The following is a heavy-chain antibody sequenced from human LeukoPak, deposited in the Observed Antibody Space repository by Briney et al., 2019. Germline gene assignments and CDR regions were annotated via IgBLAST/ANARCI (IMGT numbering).Heavy chain of an antibody. V-gene: IGHV3-64D*06. J-gene: IGHJ4*02. CDR2: ISSNGGST. CDR3: VKDGTLNYDILTGYYTRTEYYFDY. CDR1: GFTFSSYA. D-gene: IGHD3-9*01. Sequence: GGSLRLSCSASGFTFSSYAMHWVRQAPGKGLEYVSAISSNGGSTYYADSVKGRFTISRGNSKNTLYLQMSSLRAEDTAVYYCVKDGTLNYDILTGYYTRTEYYFDYWGQGTLVTVSS.